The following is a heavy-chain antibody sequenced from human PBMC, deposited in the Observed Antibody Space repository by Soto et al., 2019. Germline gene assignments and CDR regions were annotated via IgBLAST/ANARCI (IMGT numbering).Heavy chain of an antibody. D-gene: IGHD6-6*01. Sequence: PSETLSLTCTVSVGSMSSYYWSWIRQPPGKGLEWIGYIYYSGRTNYNPSLKSRVTISVDTSKNQFSLKLSFVTAADTAVYYCARHGSSSPNDYYYYYYMDVWGKGTTVTVSS. J-gene: IGHJ6*03. CDR3: ARHGSSSPNDYYYYYYMDV. V-gene: IGHV4-59*08. CDR2: IYYSGRT. CDR1: VGSMSSYY.